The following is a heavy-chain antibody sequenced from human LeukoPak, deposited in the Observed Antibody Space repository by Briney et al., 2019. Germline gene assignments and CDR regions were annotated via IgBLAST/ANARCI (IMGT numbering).Heavy chain of an antibody. D-gene: IGHD3-22*01. Sequence: GESLKISCQVSGYSFTNYWIGWVRQMPGKGLEWMGSIDPGDSDTRYSPSFQGQVTISADKSISTAYLQWSSLKASDTAMYYCARRSYYDSSGPIDYWGQGTLVTVSS. CDR2: IDPGDSDT. CDR1: GYSFTNYW. V-gene: IGHV5-51*01. J-gene: IGHJ4*02. CDR3: ARRSYYDSSGPIDY.